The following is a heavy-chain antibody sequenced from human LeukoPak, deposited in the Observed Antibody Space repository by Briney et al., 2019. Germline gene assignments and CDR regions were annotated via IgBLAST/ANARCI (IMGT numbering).Heavy chain of an antibody. CDR2: ISTAGTYT. CDR3: ARAEQWLVTDP. J-gene: IGHJ5*02. Sequence: GGSLRLSCAASGFTFGDYYMNWIRQAPGKGLEWVSYISTAGTYTNYADSVKGRFTISRDNAKNSLYLQMNSLRAEDTAVYYCARAEQWLVTDPWGQGTLVTVSS. V-gene: IGHV3-11*06. D-gene: IGHD6-19*01. CDR1: GFTFGDYY.